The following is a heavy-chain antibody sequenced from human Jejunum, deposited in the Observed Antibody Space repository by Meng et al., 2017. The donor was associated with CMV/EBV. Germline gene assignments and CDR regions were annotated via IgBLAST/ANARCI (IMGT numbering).Heavy chain of an antibody. CDR1: GGSFSGDN. CDR3: ARKYCGSSNCYPFDY. CDR2: INHSGSA. J-gene: IGHJ4*02. D-gene: IGHD2-2*01. V-gene: IGHV4-34*01. Sequence: GGSFSGDNWSWISQAPGQGLEWIGQINHSGSASYNTSLRRRVTISEDTSKNQFSWRLTSVTAADTAIYYCARKYCGSSNCYPFDYWGQGELVTVSS.